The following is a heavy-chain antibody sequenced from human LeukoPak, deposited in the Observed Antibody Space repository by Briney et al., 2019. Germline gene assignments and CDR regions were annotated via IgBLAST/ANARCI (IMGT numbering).Heavy chain of an antibody. CDR3: ARDKKSGESSEIDY. CDR1: GFTFSNYW. V-gene: IGHV3-74*03. J-gene: IGHJ4*02. D-gene: IGHD3-10*01. CDR2: INRDGSTT. Sequence: PGGSLRLSCAASGFTFSNYWVHWVRHAPGKGLGWVSRINRDGSTTKYADSVKGRFTVSRDNAKNTLNLQMNSLRAEDTAVYYCARDKKSGESSEIDYWGQGTLVTVSS.